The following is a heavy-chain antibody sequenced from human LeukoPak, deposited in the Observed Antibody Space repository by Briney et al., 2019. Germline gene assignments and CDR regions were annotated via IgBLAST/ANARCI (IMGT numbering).Heavy chain of an antibody. CDR1: GGSINSSSYY. CDR3: ARRFAPSRNDAFDI. J-gene: IGHJ3*02. D-gene: IGHD3-10*01. CDR2: IYYSGST. Sequence: PSETLSLTCTVSGGSINSSSYYWGWLRQPPGKGLEWIGTIYYSGSTYYNPSLKSRATISVDTSNNQFSLKLSSVTASDTAVYYCARRFAPSRNDAFDIWGQGTMVTVSS. V-gene: IGHV4-39*01.